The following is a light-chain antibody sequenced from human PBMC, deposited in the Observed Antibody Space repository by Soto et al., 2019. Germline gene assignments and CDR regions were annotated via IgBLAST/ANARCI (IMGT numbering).Light chain of an antibody. Sequence: IQMTQSPSTLSASVGDSVTITCRTSQAIKNDLTWYQQKPGEAPKVLIFAASSLRTGVPSRFSGSGSGTDFTLTISSLQPEDFATYYCLQYNNYPRTFGQGTKVEIK. CDR2: AAS. J-gene: IGKJ1*01. CDR1: QAIKND. CDR3: LQYNNYPRT. V-gene: IGKV1-6*01.